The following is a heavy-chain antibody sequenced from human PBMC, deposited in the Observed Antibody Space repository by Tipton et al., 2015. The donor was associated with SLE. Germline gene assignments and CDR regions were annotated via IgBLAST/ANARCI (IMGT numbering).Heavy chain of an antibody. CDR2: MYYSGNT. V-gene: IGHV4-31*03. J-gene: IGHJ5*02. CDR1: GGSISSGSYY. Sequence: TLSLTCTVSGGSISSGSYYWGWIRQPPGKGLEWIGVMYYSGNTYYNPSLKSRSTISLDTSKNQFSLKLTSVTAADTAVYYCAKAEAGDNWFDPWGQGTLVTVSS. D-gene: IGHD6-13*01. CDR3: AKAEAGDNWFDP.